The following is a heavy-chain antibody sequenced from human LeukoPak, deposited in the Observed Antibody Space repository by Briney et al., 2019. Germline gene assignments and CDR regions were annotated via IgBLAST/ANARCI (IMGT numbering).Heavy chain of an antibody. CDR3: ARGILWFGGPYFDY. CDR1: GGSISSYY. Sequence: KSSETLSLTCTVSGGSISSYYWSWIRQPAGKGLEWIGRIYTSGSTNYNPSLKSRVTISVDTSKNQFSLKLSSVTAADTAVYYCARGILWFGGPYFDYWGQGTLVTVSS. J-gene: IGHJ4*02. V-gene: IGHV4-4*07. CDR2: IYTSGST. D-gene: IGHD3-10*01.